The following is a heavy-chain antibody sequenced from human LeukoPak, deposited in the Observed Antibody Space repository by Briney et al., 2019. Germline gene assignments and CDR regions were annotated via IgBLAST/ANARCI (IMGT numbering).Heavy chain of an antibody. Sequence: GGSLRLSCAASGFTFDDYAMHWVRQAPGKGLEWVAVIWYDGSNKYYADSVKGRFTISRDNSKNTLYLQMNSLRAEDTAVYYCARDREYCSSTSCYKWLFYYGMDVWGQGTTVTVSS. CDR3: ARDREYCSSTSCYKWLFYYGMDV. J-gene: IGHJ6*02. V-gene: IGHV3-33*08. CDR2: IWYDGSNK. CDR1: GFTFDDYA. D-gene: IGHD2-2*02.